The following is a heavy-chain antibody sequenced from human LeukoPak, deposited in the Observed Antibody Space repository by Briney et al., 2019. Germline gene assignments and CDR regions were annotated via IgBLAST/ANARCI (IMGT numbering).Heavy chain of an antibody. CDR2: IHPDGNEK. J-gene: IGHJ4*02. CDR3: ARGDELSGDY. Sequence: TGGSLRLSCAASGFTLSTYWMSWVRQAPGKGLEWVANIHPDGNEKYYLDSVKGRFTLSRDNAKNSLYLQMNSLKVEDTAVYYCARGDELSGDYWGQGTLVTVSS. D-gene: IGHD1-26*01. V-gene: IGHV3-7*04. CDR1: GFTLSTYW.